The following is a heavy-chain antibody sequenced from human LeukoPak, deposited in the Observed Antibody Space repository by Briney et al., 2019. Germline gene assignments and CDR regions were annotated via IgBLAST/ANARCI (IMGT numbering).Heavy chain of an antibody. J-gene: IGHJ4*02. Sequence: ASVKVSCKASGYTFIGYYMHWVRQAPGQGLEWMGWINPNSGDTNSAQKFQGRVTMTRDTSISTAYMELSRLKSDHTAVYYCARDSGYYYGSGSYYAFDYWGQGTLVTVSS. D-gene: IGHD3-10*01. V-gene: IGHV1-2*02. CDR2: INPNSGDT. CDR3: ARDSGYYYGSGSYYAFDY. CDR1: GYTFIGYY.